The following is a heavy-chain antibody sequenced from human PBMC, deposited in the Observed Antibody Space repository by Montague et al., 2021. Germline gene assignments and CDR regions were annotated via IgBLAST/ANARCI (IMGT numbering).Heavy chain of an antibody. V-gene: IGHV4-31*03. D-gene: IGHD2-15*01. J-gene: IGHJ4*02. CDR1: GGSISSGGFY. CDR3: ARSGGYCRGGRCYTFDY. CDR2: IYDSGST. Sequence: TLSLTCSVSGGSISSGGFYWSWIRQHPGKGPEWIGSIYDSGSTNYNPSLKSRLTLSRDTSKNQASLRLTSVTAAETAVYYCARSGGYCRGGRCYTFDYWGQGTLVTVSS.